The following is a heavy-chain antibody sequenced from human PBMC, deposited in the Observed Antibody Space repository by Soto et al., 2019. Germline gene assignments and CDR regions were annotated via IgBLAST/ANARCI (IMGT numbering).Heavy chain of an antibody. V-gene: IGHV4-59*08. CDR2: IYYSGST. Sequence: SETLSLTCTVSGGSIRRYYWSWIRQPPGKGLEWIGYIYYSGSTNYNPSLKSRVTISVDTSKNQFSLKLSSVTAADTAVYYCARRYGGAFDIWGQGTMVTVSS. CDR3: ARRYGGAFDI. CDR1: GGSIRRYY. J-gene: IGHJ3*02. D-gene: IGHD4-17*01.